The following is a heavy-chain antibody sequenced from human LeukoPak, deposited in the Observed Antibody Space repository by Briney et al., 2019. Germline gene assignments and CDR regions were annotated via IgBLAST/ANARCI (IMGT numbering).Heavy chain of an antibody. CDR1: GYTFTSYG. V-gene: IGHV1-18*01. CDR2: ISAYNGNT. J-gene: IGHJ4*02. Sequence: PWASVKVSCKASGYTFTSYGISWVRQAPGQGLEWMGWISAYNGNTNYAQKLQGRVTMTTDTSTSTAYMELRSLRSDDTAVYYCARWPPYYYDSSGYYPPFDYWGQGTLVTVSS. D-gene: IGHD3-22*01. CDR3: ARWPPYYYDSSGYYPPFDY.